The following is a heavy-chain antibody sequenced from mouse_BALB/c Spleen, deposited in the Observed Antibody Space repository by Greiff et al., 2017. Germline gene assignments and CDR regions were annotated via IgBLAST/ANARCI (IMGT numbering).Heavy chain of an antibody. CDR1: GFTFSSFG. CDR2: ISSGSSTI. V-gene: IGHV5-17*02. Sequence: EVKLMESGGGLVQPGGSRKLSCAASGFTFSSFGMHWVRQAPEKGLEWVAYISSGSSTIYYADTVKGRFTISRDNPKNTLFLQMTSLRSEDTAMYYCARYGGSRRYYAMDYWGQGTSVTVSS. CDR3: ARYGGSRRYYAMDY. J-gene: IGHJ4*01. D-gene: IGHD1-1*01.